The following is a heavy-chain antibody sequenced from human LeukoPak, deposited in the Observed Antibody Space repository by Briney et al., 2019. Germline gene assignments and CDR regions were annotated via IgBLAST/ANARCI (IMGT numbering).Heavy chain of an antibody. CDR3: ASGGHGIAAAGTFDY. CDR1: GGSISSSSYY. V-gene: IGHV4-39*01. D-gene: IGHD6-13*01. CDR2: IYYSGST. J-gene: IGHJ4*02. Sequence: SETLSLTCTVSGGSISSSSYYWGWIRQPPGKGLEWIGSIYYSGSTYYNPSLKSRVTISVDTSKNQFSLKLSSVTAADAAVYYCASGGHGIAAAGTFDYWGQGTLVTVSS.